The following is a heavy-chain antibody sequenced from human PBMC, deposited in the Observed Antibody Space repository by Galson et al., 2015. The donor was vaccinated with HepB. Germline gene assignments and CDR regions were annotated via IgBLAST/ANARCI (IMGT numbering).Heavy chain of an antibody. J-gene: IGHJ6*02. Sequence: CAISGDSVSSSNTAWNWIRQSPSRGLEWLGRTYYRSKWYNKYAISVKSRITINPDTSKNQFSLQLNSVTPEDTAVYYCARENMVNHYYGMDVWGQGTTVTVSS. V-gene: IGHV6-1*01. D-gene: IGHD2-21*01. CDR3: ARENMVNHYYGMDV. CDR1: GDSVSSSNTA. CDR2: TYYRSKWYN.